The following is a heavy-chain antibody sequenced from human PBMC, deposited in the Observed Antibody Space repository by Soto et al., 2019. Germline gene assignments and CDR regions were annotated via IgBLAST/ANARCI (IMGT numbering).Heavy chain of an antibody. CDR2: ISAYNGNT. V-gene: IGHV1-18*01. D-gene: IGHD4-17*01. J-gene: IGHJ6*02. Sequence: QVQLVQSGSEVKKPGASVKVSCKASGYTFTSYGISWVRQAPGQGLAWLGWISAYNGNTNYAQKLQGRVTMTTDTSTSTAYLELRSLRSDDTAVYYCARDMGDYEYYYYGIDVWGQGTTVTVSS. CDR1: GYTFTSYG. CDR3: ARDMGDYEYYYYGIDV.